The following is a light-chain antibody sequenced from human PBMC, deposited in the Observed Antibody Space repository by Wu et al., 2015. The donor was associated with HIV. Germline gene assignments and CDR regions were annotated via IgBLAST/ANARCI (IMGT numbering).Light chain of an antibody. CDR2: AAS. CDR1: QGISSY. J-gene: IGKJ2*01. Sequence: DIQLTQSPSFLSASVGDRVTITCRASQGISSYLAWYQQKPGKAPKLLIYAASTLQSGVPSRISGSGSGTEFSLTISSLQPEDFATYYCQQLNNYPPTFGLGTKLEIK. V-gene: IGKV1-9*01. CDR3: QQLNNYPPT.